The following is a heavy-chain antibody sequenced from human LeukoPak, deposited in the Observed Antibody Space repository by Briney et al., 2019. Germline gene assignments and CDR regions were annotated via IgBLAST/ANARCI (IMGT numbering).Heavy chain of an antibody. J-gene: IGHJ4*02. CDR2: INPNSGGT. CDR3: ARHGYGYYFEY. V-gene: IGHV1-2*02. Sequence: ASVKVSCKASGYTFTGYYMHWVRQAPGQGLEWMGWINPNSGGTNYAQKFQGRVTMTRDTSITTAYLHWSSLKASDTAIYYCARHGYGYYFEYWGQGTLVTVSS. CDR1: GYTFTGYY. D-gene: IGHD5-12*01.